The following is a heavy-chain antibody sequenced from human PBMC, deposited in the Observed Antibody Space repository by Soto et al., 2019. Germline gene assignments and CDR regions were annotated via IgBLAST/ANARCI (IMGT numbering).Heavy chain of an antibody. CDR2: IYYSGST. Sequence: SETLSLTCTVSGGSISSSSYYWGWIRQPPGKGLEWIGSIYYSGSTYYNPSLKSRVTISVDTSKNQFSLKLSSVTAADTAVYYCARQITLGRRITMVRGVLRWRKSYYMDVWGKGTTVTVSS. CDR3: ARQITLGRRITMVRGVLRWRKSYYMDV. V-gene: IGHV4-39*01. CDR1: GGSISSSSYY. J-gene: IGHJ6*03. D-gene: IGHD3-10*01.